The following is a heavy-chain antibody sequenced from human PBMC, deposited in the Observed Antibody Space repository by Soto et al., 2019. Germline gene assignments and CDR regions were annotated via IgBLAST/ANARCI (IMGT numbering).Heavy chain of an antibody. CDR2: INPNSGGT. Sequence: ASVKVSCKASGYTFTSYGISWVRQAPGQGLEWMGWINPNSGGTNYAQKFQGWVTMTRDTSISTAYMELSRLRSDDTAVYYCARAISSGYYPFFDYWGQGTLVTVSS. CDR1: GYTFTSYG. D-gene: IGHD3-22*01. CDR3: ARAISSGYYPFFDY. V-gene: IGHV1-2*04. J-gene: IGHJ4*02.